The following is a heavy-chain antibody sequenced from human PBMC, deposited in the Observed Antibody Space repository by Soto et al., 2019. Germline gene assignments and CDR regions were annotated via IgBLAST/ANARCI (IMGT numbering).Heavy chain of an antibody. D-gene: IGHD6-13*01. CDR3: AKAGFSSSWSPTYFDY. V-gene: IGHV3-23*01. CDR1: GFTFDDYT. Sequence: PGGSLRLSCAASGFTFDDYTLHWVRQAPGKGLEWVSAISGTGYNTYYADSVKGRFTISRDNTKNTLYLQMNSLRAEDTAVYYCAKAGFSSSWSPTYFDYWGQGTLVTVSS. CDR2: ISGTGYNT. J-gene: IGHJ4*02.